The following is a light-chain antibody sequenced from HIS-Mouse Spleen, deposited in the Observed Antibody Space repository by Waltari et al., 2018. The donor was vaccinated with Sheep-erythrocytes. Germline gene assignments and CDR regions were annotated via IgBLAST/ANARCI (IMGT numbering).Light chain of an antibody. V-gene: IGLV3-1*01. Sequence: SYELTQPPSVSVSPGQTASITCSGDKLGDKYACWYQQKPGQSPVLVIYQDSKRPSGIPELFSGSNSWNTATLTISGTQAMDEADYYCQAWDSSTAWVFGGGTKLTVL. J-gene: IGLJ3*02. CDR2: QDS. CDR3: QAWDSSTAWV. CDR1: KLGDKY.